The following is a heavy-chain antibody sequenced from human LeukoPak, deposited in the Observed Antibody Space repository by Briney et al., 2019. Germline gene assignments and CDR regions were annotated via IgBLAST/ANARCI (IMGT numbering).Heavy chain of an antibody. V-gene: IGHV4-59*08. D-gene: IGHD2-15*01. CDR2: IYYSGST. Sequence: PSETLSLTCTVSGGSIGSYYWSWIRQPPGKGLEWIGYIYYSGSTNYNPSLKSRVTISVDTSKNQFSLKLSSVTAADTAVYYCARSYCSGGSCQPIFDYWGQGTLVTVSS. J-gene: IGHJ4*02. CDR3: ARSYCSGGSCQPIFDY. CDR1: GGSIGSYY.